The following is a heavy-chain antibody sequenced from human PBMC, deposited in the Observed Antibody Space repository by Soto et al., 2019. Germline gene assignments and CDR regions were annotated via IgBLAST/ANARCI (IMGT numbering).Heavy chain of an antibody. CDR2: TYYRSKWLH. V-gene: IGHV6-1*01. J-gene: IGHJ3*01. CDR1: GDSVSSDITS. CDR3: ARGNALDV. D-gene: IGHD3-10*01. Sequence: QGQLQQSGPGLVKPSQTLSLTCAISGDSVSSDITSWNWIRQSPSRGLEWLGRTYYRSKWLHDSAASVKSPITINPDTSKNQFSLELNSMTPEDTAVYYCARGNALDVWGQGTVVTVSS.